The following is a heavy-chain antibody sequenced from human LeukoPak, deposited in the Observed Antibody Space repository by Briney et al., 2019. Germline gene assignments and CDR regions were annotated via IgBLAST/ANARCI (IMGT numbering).Heavy chain of an antibody. Sequence: GGSLRLSCAASGFTFSSYSMRWVRQAPGEGLECVSSISSSSSYIYYADSVKGRFTISRDNAKNSLYLQMKSLRAEDTAVYYCARSGMATATACAFDIWGQGTMVTVSS. D-gene: IGHD5-24*01. CDR1: GFTFSSYS. V-gene: IGHV3-21*01. CDR2: ISSSSSYI. CDR3: ARSGMATATACAFDI. J-gene: IGHJ3*02.